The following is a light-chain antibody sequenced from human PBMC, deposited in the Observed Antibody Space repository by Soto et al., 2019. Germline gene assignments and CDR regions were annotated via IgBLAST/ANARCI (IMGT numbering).Light chain of an antibody. Sequence: QSALTQPPSASGSPGQSVTFSCTGTSSDLGNYNFVSWYQQHPGKAPKLMIYEVSERPSGVHDRFSGSKSGNTASLTVSGLQDEDEADYYWSSYAGSNNLVFGGGTKLTVL. J-gene: IGLJ3*02. V-gene: IGLV2-8*01. CDR3: SSYAGSNNLV. CDR1: SSDLGNYNF. CDR2: EVS.